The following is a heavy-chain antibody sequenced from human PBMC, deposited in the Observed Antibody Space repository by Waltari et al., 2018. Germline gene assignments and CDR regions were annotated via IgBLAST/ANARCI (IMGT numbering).Heavy chain of an antibody. CDR2: ISDDGSNK. Sequence: QVQLVESGGGVVQPGRSLRLSCAASGFTFSSYAMHWVRQAPGKGLEWVAVISDDGSNKYYADSVKGRFTISRDNSKNTLYLQMNSLRAEDTAVYYCARGLGLRFDYWGQGTLVTVSS. V-gene: IGHV3-30*01. J-gene: IGHJ4*02. D-gene: IGHD4-17*01. CDR1: GFTFSSYA. CDR3: ARGLGLRFDY.